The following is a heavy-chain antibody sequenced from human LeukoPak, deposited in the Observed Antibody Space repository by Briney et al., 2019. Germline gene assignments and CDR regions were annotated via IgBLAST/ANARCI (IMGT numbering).Heavy chain of an antibody. CDR3: AKDLKWMQLWFDY. Sequence: GGPLRLSCAASGFTFNSYAMSWVRQAPGKGLEWVSAISGSGGSTYYADSVKGRFTISRDNSKNTLYLQMNSLRAEDTAVYYCAKDLKWMQLWFDYWGQGTLVTVSS. CDR1: GFTFNSYA. V-gene: IGHV3-23*01. CDR2: ISGSGGST. J-gene: IGHJ4*02. D-gene: IGHD5-18*01.